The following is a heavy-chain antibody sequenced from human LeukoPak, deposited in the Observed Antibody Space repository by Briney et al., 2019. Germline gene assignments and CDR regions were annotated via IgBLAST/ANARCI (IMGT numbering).Heavy chain of an antibody. Sequence: ASVKVSCKASGYTFTGYYIHWMRQAPGQGLEWMGWISPNSGGTNYAQKFQGRVTMTRDTSISTAYMELSRLRSDDTAVYYCARSEQFPYYMDVWGKGTTVTVSS. V-gene: IGHV1-2*02. J-gene: IGHJ6*03. CDR2: ISPNSGGT. D-gene: IGHD6-19*01. CDR1: GYTFTGYY. CDR3: ARSEQFPYYMDV.